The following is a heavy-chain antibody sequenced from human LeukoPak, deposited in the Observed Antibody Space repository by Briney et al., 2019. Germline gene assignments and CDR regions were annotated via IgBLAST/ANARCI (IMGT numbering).Heavy chain of an antibody. CDR1: GGTFSSYA. Sequence: ASVKVSCKASGGTFSSYAISWVRQAPGQGLEWMGGIIPIFGTANYAQKFQGRVTITADESTSTAYMELSSLRSEDTAVYYCARDRPGYDFWSGYASDIWGQGTMVTVSS. CDR3: ARDRPGYDFWSGYASDI. CDR2: IIPIFGTA. D-gene: IGHD3-3*01. J-gene: IGHJ3*02. V-gene: IGHV1-69*13.